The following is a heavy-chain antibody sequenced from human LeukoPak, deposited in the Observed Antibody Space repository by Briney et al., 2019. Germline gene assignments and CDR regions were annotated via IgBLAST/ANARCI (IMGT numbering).Heavy chain of an antibody. CDR1: GFSISNGYY. CDR3: ARAHYYDDY. CDR2: IYHSEDT. Sequence: SETLSLTCSVSGFSISNGYYWGWIRQPPGKGLEWVGHIYHSEDTYYNPSLKSRVTISVDTSKNQFSLKLSSVTAADTAVYYCARAHYYDDYWGQGTLVTVSS. J-gene: IGHJ4*02. V-gene: IGHV4-38-2*02. D-gene: IGHD3-22*01.